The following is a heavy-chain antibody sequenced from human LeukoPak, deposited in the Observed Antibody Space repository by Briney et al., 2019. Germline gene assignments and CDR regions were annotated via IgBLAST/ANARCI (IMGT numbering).Heavy chain of an antibody. CDR2: ICYSGST. CDR1: GGSISSYY. D-gene: IGHD3-10*01. CDR3: ARNMVRGHYGMDV. Sequence: PSETLSLTCTVSGGSISSYYWSWIRQPPGKGLEWIGYICYSGSTNYNPSLKSRVTIPVDTSKNQFSLKLSSVTAADTAVYYCARNMVRGHYGMDVWGQGTTVTVSS. J-gene: IGHJ6*02. V-gene: IGHV4-59*12.